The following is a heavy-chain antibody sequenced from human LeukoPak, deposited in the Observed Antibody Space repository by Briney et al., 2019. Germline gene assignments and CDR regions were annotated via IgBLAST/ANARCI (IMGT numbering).Heavy chain of an antibody. CDR2: IYSGGST. CDR3: ASQYCSGGSCYPYYYYYYMDV. D-gene: IGHD2-15*01. V-gene: IGHV3-66*04. Sequence: GGSLRLSCAASGFTVSSNYMSWVRQAPGKGLEWVSVIYSGGSTYYADSVKGRFTISRDNSKNTLYLQMNSLRAEDTAVYYCASQYCSGGSCYPYYYYYYMDVWGKGTTVTISS. CDR1: GFTVSSNY. J-gene: IGHJ6*03.